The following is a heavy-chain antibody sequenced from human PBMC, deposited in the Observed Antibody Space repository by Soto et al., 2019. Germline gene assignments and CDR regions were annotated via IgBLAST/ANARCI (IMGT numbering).Heavy chain of an antibody. CDR1: GYTFTKYG. Sequence: QVQLVQSGAEVKNPGASVKVSCKTSGYTFTKYGVGWVRQAPGQGLEWMGWISGSSGNANYAEKVQGRITLTTDTSPSTAYIERRSLRSDDTAVYYCAREMAGLGGESDYWGQGTLVTVSS. D-gene: IGHD3-16*01. CDR2: ISGSSGNA. J-gene: IGHJ4*02. V-gene: IGHV1-18*01. CDR3: AREMAGLGGESDY.